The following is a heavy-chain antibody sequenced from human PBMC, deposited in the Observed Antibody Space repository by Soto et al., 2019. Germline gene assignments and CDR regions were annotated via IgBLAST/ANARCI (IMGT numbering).Heavy chain of an antibody. CDR1: GFTCTDYY. J-gene: IGHJ4*02. CDR2: ISDSGGYT. Sequence: XGSLIVSCAASGFTCTDYYMTWIRQAPGKGLEWLSYISDSGGYTNYADSVKGRFTISRDNAKNSLYLQMNSLRVEDTAVYFCARGQNNPSYWGQGNLVTVSS. V-gene: IGHV3-11*06. CDR3: ARGQNNPSY.